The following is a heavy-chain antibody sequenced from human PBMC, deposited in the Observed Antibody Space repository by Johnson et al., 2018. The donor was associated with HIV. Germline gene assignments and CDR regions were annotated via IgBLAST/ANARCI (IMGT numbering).Heavy chain of an antibody. CDR3: ARKQWLEIPSDAFDV. J-gene: IGHJ3*01. CDR1: GFIFSDYY. CDR2: ISSSGTTI. V-gene: IGHV3-11*04. Sequence: QLVESGGGLVKPGGSLRLSCAASGFIFSDYYMSWIRQAPGKGLEWVSYISSSGTTIHYADSVKGRFTISRDNAKKTLYLQMNSLRAEDTAVYYCARKQWLEIPSDAFDVWGQGTMVSVSS. D-gene: IGHD6-19*01.